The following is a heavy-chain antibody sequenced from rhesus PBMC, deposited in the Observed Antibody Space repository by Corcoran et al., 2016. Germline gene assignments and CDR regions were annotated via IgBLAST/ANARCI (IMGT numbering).Heavy chain of an antibody. D-gene: IGHD3-34*01. CDR3: AGTGVINTDFDY. CDR2: IYGSSTST. Sequence: VQLVESGGGLAKPGGSLRLSCAASGFSFSDYYMYWVRQAPGKGLEWIGYIYGSSTSTNYNPSLKSRVTISKDTSKNQFSLKLSSVTAADTAVYYCAGTGVINTDFDYWGQGVLVTVSS. J-gene: IGHJ4*01. V-gene: IGHV4S10*01. CDR1: GFSFSDYYM.